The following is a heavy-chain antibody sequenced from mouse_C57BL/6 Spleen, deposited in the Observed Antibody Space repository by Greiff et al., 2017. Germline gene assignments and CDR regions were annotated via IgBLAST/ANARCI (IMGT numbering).Heavy chain of an antibody. D-gene: IGHD1-1*01. J-gene: IGHJ2*01. CDR2: IDPSDSET. CDR3: ARRGIITTPFDY. Sequence: QVQLQQPGAELVRPGSSVKLSCKASGYTFTSYWMHWVKQRPIQGLEWIGNIDPSDSETSYNQKFKDKATLTVDKSSSTAYRQLSSLTSEDSAVYYCARRGIITTPFDYWGQGTTLTVSS. V-gene: IGHV1-52*01. CDR1: GYTFTSYW.